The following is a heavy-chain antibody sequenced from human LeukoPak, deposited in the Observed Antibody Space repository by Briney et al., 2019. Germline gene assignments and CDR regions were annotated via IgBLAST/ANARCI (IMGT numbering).Heavy chain of an antibody. CDR2: MNPNSGNT. J-gene: IGHJ5*02. CDR1: GYTFTSYD. V-gene: IGHV1-8*01. D-gene: IGHD2-21*02. CDR3: ARGIVVVTAIRIWFDP. Sequence: ASVKVSCKASGYTFTSYDINWVRQATGQGLEWMGWMNPNSGNTGYAQKFQGGITMTRNTSISTAYMELSSLRSEDTAVYYCARGIVVVTAIRIWFDPWGQGTLVTVSS.